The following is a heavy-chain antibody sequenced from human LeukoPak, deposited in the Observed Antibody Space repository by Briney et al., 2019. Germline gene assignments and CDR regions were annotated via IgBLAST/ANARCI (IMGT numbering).Heavy chain of an antibody. Sequence: GGSLRLSCKVSGSYSNINSMHWVRQAPGKGLEWVCDINWNGAWTGYADSVKGRFTISRDNAKNSLYLQMNSLRAEDTALYYCAGYYYDSSRGFDLWGQGTLVTVSA. D-gene: IGHD3-22*01. V-gene: IGHV3-20*04. CDR3: AGYYYDSSRGFDL. J-gene: IGHJ5*02. CDR1: GSYSNINS. CDR2: INWNGAWT.